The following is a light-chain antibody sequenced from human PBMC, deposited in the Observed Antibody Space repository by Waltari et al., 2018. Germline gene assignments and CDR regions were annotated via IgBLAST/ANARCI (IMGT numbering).Light chain of an antibody. CDR3: CSYAGPWV. Sequence: QSALTQPASVSGSPGQSVTISCTGTSSDVGLVSWYQQHPGKAPKLIIYEDNKRPSGVADLFSGSKSGNTASLTIAGLQAEDEADYHCCSYAGPWVFGGGTKLTVL. V-gene: IGLV2-23*01. CDR1: SSDVGL. J-gene: IGLJ3*02. CDR2: EDN.